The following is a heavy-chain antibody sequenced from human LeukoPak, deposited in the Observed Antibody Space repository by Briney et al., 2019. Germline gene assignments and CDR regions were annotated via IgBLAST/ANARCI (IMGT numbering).Heavy chain of an antibody. CDR2: ISYDGSNK. V-gene: IGHV3-30*18. D-gene: IGHD2-15*01. J-gene: IGHJ4*02. CDR3: AKPDTETDIVVVVAAPPPFDY. Sequence: GGSLRLSCAASGFTVSSNFMSWVRQAPGKGLEWVAVISYDGSNKYYADSVNGRFTISRDNSKNTLYLQMNSLRAEDTAVYYCAKPDTETDIVVVVAAPPPFDYWGQGTLVTVSS. CDR1: GFTVSSNF.